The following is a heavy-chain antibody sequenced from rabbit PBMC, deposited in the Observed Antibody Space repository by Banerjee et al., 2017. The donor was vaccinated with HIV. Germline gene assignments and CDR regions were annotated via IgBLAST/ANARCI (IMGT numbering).Heavy chain of an antibody. Sequence: EESGGGLVKPGASLTLTCKASGFSFSSDAMCWVRQAPGKGPECIACIYNGDGSAYYASWVNGRFSVSRSTSLNTVTLQMTSLTAADTATYFCARDGSGWGGLTLWGPGTLVTVS. CDR3: ARDGSGWGGLTL. CDR1: GFSFSSDA. J-gene: IGHJ4*01. D-gene: IGHD4-1*01. CDR2: IYNGDGSA. V-gene: IGHV1S47*01.